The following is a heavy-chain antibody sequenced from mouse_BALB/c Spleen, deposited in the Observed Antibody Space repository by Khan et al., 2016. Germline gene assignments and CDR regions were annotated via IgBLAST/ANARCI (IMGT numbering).Heavy chain of an antibody. Sequence: QIQLVQSGPELKKPGETVKISCKASGYTFTNYGMNWVKQAPGKGLKWMGWINTNTGEPTYAEEFKGRFAFSLETSASTAYLQIRNLKSEDTCTYFCAEDWYGSDWFAYWGQGTLVTVSA. D-gene: IGHD1-1*01. CDR2: INTNTGEP. CDR3: AEDWYGSDWFAY. V-gene: IGHV9-3*02. J-gene: IGHJ3*01. CDR1: GYTFTNYG.